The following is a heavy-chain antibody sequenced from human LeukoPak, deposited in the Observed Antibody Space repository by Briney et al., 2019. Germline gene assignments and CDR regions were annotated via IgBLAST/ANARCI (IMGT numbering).Heavy chain of an antibody. CDR3: ARDAPDFWSGGDAFDI. J-gene: IGHJ3*02. Sequence: SETLSLTCTVSGGSISSSSYYWGWIRQPPGKGLEWIGSIYYSGSTYYNPSLKSRVTISVDASKNQFPLKLSSVTAADTAVYYCARDAPDFWSGGDAFDIWGQGTMVTVSS. CDR2: IYYSGST. V-gene: IGHV4-39*02. D-gene: IGHD3-3*01. CDR1: GGSISSSSYY.